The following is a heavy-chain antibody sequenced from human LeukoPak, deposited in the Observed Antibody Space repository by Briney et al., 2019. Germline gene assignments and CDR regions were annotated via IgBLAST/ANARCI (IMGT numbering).Heavy chain of an antibody. CDR2: MNPNSGNT. CDR3: ARDRGVDTAMVFDP. V-gene: IGHV1-8*01. D-gene: IGHD5-18*01. J-gene: IGHJ5*02. CDR1: GYTFTSYD. Sequence: GASVKVSCKASGYTFTSYDINWVRQATGQGLEWMGWMNPNSGNTGYAQKFQGRVTMTRNTSISTAYMELSSLRSEDTAVYYCARDRGVDTAMVFDPWGQGTLVTVSS.